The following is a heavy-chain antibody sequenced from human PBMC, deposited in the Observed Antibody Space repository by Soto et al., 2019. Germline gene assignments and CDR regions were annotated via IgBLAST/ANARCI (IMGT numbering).Heavy chain of an antibody. Sequence: QVQLVQSGAEVQRPGSSVKVSCKASGGPFSSYAISWVRQAPGQGLEWMGGINPIFGTPHYAQKYQGRVTITADTFTNTAYMELTMFTSDDTAVYFCAREGRHFDYWGQGTLVTVSS. V-gene: IGHV1-69*06. J-gene: IGHJ4*02. CDR1: GGPFSSYA. CDR2: INPIFGTP. CDR3: AREGRHFDY.